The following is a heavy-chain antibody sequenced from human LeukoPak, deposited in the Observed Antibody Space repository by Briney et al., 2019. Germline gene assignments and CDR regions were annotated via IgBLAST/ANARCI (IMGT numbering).Heavy chain of an antibody. D-gene: IGHD5-12*01. J-gene: IGHJ4*02. CDR3: SRGRHIVATSGYFDY. CDR1: VFTFSNYA. CDR2: LSYDGSNE. V-gene: IGHV3-30-3*01. Sequence: GGSLRLSCAASVFTFSNYAMHWVRQAPGKGLEWVATLSYDGSNEYYADSVKGRFTISRDNSKNTLYLQMNSLRAEDTAVYYCSRGRHIVATSGYFDYWGQGTLVTVSS.